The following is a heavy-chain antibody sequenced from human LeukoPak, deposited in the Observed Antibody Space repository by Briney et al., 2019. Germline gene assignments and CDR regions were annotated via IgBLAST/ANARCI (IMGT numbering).Heavy chain of an antibody. CDR3: AGDHLGYGSGSPFDY. J-gene: IGHJ4*02. CDR2: IIPIFATA. Sequence: SVKVSCKASGDTFTSYAISWVRHAPGQGLGWRGEIIPIFATANYAEKFQGRVTTTAGESTSTAYMELSSPRSEVTAVYYCAGDHLGYGSGSPFDYCGQGTLVTASS. D-gene: IGHD3-10*01. CDR1: GDTFTSYA. V-gene: IGHV1-69*13.